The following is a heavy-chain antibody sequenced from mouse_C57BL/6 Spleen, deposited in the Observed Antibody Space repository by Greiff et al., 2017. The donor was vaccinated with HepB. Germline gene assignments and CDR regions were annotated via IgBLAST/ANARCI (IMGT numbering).Heavy chain of an antibody. D-gene: IGHD2-4*01. CDR3: ARDGDDYDGGFAY. CDR2: ISYSGST. J-gene: IGHJ3*01. V-gene: IGHV3-1*01. CDR1: GYSITSGYD. Sequence: VQLKESGPGMVKPSQSLSLTCTVTGYSITSGYDWHWIRHFPGNKLEWMGYISYSGSTNYNPSLKSRISITHDTSKNHFFLKLNSVTTEDTATYYCARDGDDYDGGFAYWGQGTLVTVSA.